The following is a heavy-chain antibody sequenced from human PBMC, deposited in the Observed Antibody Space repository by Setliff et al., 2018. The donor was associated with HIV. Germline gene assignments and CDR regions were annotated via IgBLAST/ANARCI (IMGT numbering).Heavy chain of an antibody. CDR1: GGSISSGGYY. CDR3: ARDIQAAGTGWFDP. V-gene: IGHV4-31*03. J-gene: IGHJ5*02. Sequence: SETLSLTCNVSGGSISSGGYYWSWIRQHPGKGLEWIGYIYYSGSTYYNPSLKSRVTISLDTSKNQFSLKLSSVTAADTAVYYCARDIQAAGTGWFDPWGQGTLVTVSS. D-gene: IGHD6-13*01. CDR2: IYYSGST.